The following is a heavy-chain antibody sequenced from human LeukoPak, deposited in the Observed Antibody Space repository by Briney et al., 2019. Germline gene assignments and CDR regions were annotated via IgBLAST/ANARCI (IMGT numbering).Heavy chain of an antibody. J-gene: IGHJ6*03. CDR3: ARVYYGSGSLHYYYYYMDV. Sequence: PGGSLRLSCAASGFTVSSNYMSWVRQAPGKGLEWVSVIYSGGRTYYADSVKGRFTISRDNSKNTLYLQMNSLRAEDTAVCYCARVYYGSGSLHYYYYYMDVWGKGATVTISS. V-gene: IGHV3-53*01. D-gene: IGHD3-10*01. CDR2: IYSGGRT. CDR1: GFTVSSNY.